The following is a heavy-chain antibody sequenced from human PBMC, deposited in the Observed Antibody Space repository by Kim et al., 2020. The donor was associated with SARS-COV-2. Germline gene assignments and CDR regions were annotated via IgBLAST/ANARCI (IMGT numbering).Heavy chain of an antibody. CDR1: GYTFTSYG. CDR3: ARPLKSIGYYDSSGYFVGMDV. CDR2: ISAYNGNT. D-gene: IGHD3-22*01. J-gene: IGHJ6*02. Sequence: ASVKVSCKASGYTFTSYGISWVRQAPGQGLEWMGGISAYNGNTNYAQKLQGRVTMTTDTSTSTAYMELRSLRSDDTAVYYCARPLKSIGYYDSSGYFVGMDVKGQGNTVTVS. V-gene: IGHV1-18*01.